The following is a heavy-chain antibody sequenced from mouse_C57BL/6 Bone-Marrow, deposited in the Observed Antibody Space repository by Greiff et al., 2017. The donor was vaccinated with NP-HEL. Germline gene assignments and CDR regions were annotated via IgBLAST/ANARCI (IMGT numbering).Heavy chain of an antibody. V-gene: IGHV14-3*01. J-gene: IGHJ1*03. Sequence: VQLQQSVAELVRPGASVKLSCTASGFNIKNTYMHWVKQRPEQGLEWIGRIDPANGNTKYAPKFQGKATITADTSSNTAYLQLSSLTSEDTAIYYCAHFLYYYGSSYSFWYFDVWGTGTTVTVSS. CDR3: AHFLYYYGSSYSFWYFDV. CDR2: IDPANGNT. CDR1: GFNIKNTY. D-gene: IGHD1-1*01.